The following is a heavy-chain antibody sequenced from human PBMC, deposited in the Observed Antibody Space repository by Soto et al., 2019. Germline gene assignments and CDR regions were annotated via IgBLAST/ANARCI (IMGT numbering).Heavy chain of an antibody. D-gene: IGHD6-13*01. CDR1: GFTFSSYE. V-gene: IGHV3-48*03. CDR2: ISSSGSTI. CDR3: ARQDTGYSSSWYGGLLDY. Sequence: VQVVESGGGLVQPGGSLRLSCAASGFTFSSYEMNWVRQAPGKGLEWVSYISSSGSTIYYADSVKGRFTISRDNAKNSLYLQMNSLRAEDTAVYYCARQDTGYSSSWYGGLLDYWGQGTLVTVSS. J-gene: IGHJ4*02.